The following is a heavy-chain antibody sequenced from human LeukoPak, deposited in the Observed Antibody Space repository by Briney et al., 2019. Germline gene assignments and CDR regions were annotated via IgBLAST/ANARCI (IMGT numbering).Heavy chain of an antibody. V-gene: IGHV1-18*01. CDR1: GYTFTSFG. J-gene: IGHJ6*02. CDR3: ARGSGLSSSWYYYYYYGMDV. CDR2: ISAYNGNT. Sequence: ASVKVSCKASGYTFTSFGISWVRQAPGQGLEWMGWISAYNGNTNYAQKLQGRVTVTTDTSTSTAYMELRSLRSDDTAVYYCARGSGLSSSWYYYYYYGMDVWGQGTTVTVSS. D-gene: IGHD6-13*01.